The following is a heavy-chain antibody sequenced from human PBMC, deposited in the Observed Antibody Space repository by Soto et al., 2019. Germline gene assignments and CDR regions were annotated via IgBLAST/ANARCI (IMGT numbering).Heavy chain of an antibody. CDR1: GGTFSSYT. D-gene: IGHD2-2*01. Sequence: QVQLVQSGAEVKKPGSSVKVSCKASGGTFSSYTISWVRQAPGQGLEWMGGIIPILGTANYAQKFQGRVTITADKSTSTAYMELSSLRSEDTAVYYCARDLHCSSTSCYAGLDYWGQGTLVTVSS. CDR3: ARDLHCSSTSCYAGLDY. CDR2: IIPILGTA. V-gene: IGHV1-69*08. J-gene: IGHJ4*02.